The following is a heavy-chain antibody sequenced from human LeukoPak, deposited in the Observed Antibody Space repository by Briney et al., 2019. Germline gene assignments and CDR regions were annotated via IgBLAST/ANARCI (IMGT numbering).Heavy chain of an antibody. CDR1: GGSISSGDYY. CDR2: IYYSGTT. V-gene: IGHV4-30-4*01. CDR3: ARGGLDTRRGGYFDY. J-gene: IGHJ4*02. D-gene: IGHD5-18*01. Sequence: SETLSLTCTVSGGSISSGDYYWSWIRQPPGKGLEWIGYIYYSGTTYYNPSLKSRVTISVDTSKNQFSLRLSSVTAADTAVYYCARGGLDTRRGGYFDYWGQGILVTVSS.